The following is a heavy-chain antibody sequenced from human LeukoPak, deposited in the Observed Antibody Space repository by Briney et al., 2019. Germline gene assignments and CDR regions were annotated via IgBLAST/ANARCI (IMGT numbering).Heavy chain of an antibody. D-gene: IGHD1-26*01. Sequence: GESLRISCKGSGYTFTGYYIHWVRQAPGQGLEWMGWINPHTGGTNYAQKFQGRLTMTSDTSISTAFMELSRLTSDDTAVYYCARDAFVDGSYYWWFNFWGQGTLVTVSS. CDR3: ARDAFVDGSYYWWFNF. V-gene: IGHV1-2*02. J-gene: IGHJ4*02. CDR2: INPHTGGT. CDR1: GYTFTGYY.